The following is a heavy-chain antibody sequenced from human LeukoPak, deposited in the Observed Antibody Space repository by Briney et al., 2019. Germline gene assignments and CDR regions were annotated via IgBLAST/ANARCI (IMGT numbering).Heavy chain of an antibody. Sequence: GGSLRLSCTPSGFTFSSYAMSWVRQAPGKGLEWVSYISTGSSTIYYADSVKGRFTISRDNAKNSLYLQMNSLRAEDTAVYYCARSGIVGATMVYNYMDVWGKGTTVTVSS. CDR3: ARSGIVGATMVYNYMDV. CDR1: GFTFSSYA. CDR2: ISTGSSTI. V-gene: IGHV3-48*01. J-gene: IGHJ6*03. D-gene: IGHD1-26*01.